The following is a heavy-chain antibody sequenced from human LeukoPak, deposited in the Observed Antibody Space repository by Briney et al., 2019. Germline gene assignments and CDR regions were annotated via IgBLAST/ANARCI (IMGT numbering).Heavy chain of an antibody. V-gene: IGHV4-34*01. J-gene: IGHJ4*02. Sequence: SETLSLTCAVYGGSFSGYYWGWIRQPPGKGLEWIGEINHSGSTNYNPSLKSRVTISVDTSKNQFSLKLSSVTAADTAVYYCARAKSGYDFWSGYSTPFDYWGQGTLVTVSS. CDR1: GGSFSGYY. D-gene: IGHD3-3*01. CDR2: INHSGST. CDR3: ARAKSGYDFWSGYSTPFDY.